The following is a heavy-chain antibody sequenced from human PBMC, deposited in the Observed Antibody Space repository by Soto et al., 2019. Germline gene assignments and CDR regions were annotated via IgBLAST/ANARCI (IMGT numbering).Heavy chain of an antibody. Sequence: QVQLQESGPGLVKPSQTLSLTCTVSGGSISSGDYYWSWIRQPPGKGLEWIGYLYYSGSTYYNPPLTSRVTKSVDTSKNQFSLKLGSVTAADTAVYYCARERPDGSRLDPWGQGTLVTVSS. CDR3: ARERPDGSRLDP. J-gene: IGHJ5*02. V-gene: IGHV4-30-4*01. D-gene: IGHD6-13*01. CDR2: LYYSGST. CDR1: GGSISSGDYY.